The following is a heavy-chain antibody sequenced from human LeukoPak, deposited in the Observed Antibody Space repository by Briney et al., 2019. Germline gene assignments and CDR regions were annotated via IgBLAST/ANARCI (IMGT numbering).Heavy chain of an antibody. CDR3: ARGVHSSYYYYGMDV. V-gene: IGHV3-33*01. D-gene: IGHD6-13*01. Sequence: GGSLRLSCAASGFTFSSYGMHWVRQAPGKGLEWVAVIWYDGSNKYYADSVKGRFTISRDNSKNTLYLQMNSLRAEDTAVYYCARGVHSSYYYYGMDVWGQGTTVTVSS. CDR2: IWYDGSNK. CDR1: GFTFSSYG. J-gene: IGHJ6*02.